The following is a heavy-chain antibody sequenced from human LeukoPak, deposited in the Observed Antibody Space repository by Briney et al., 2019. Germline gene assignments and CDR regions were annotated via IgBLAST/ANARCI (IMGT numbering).Heavy chain of an antibody. J-gene: IGHJ4*02. Sequence: PSETLSLTCTVSGGSISGYYWSWIRQPPGKGLEWIGEINHSGSTNYNPSLKSRVTISVDTSKNQFSLKLSSVTAADTAVYYCARVWGFRLLWFGELYFDYWGQGTLVTVSS. D-gene: IGHD3-10*01. CDR1: GGSISGYY. CDR2: INHSGST. CDR3: ARVWGFRLLWFGELYFDY. V-gene: IGHV4-34*01.